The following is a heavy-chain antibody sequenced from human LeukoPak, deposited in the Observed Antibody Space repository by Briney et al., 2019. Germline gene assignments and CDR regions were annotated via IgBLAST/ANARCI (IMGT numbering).Heavy chain of an antibody. Sequence: SETLSLTCAVYGGPYRGYYWRWIRQPPGKGLEGIGEINHSGSTNYNPSLKSRVTISVDTSKNQFSLKLSSVTAADTAVYYCARGLRFGAGYDYWGQGTLVTVSS. D-gene: IGHD3-10*01. J-gene: IGHJ4*02. CDR3: ARGLRFGAGYDY. V-gene: IGHV4-34*01. CDR2: INHSGST. CDR1: GGPYRGYY.